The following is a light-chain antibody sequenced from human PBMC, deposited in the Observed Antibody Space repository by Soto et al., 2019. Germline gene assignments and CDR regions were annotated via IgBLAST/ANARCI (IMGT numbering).Light chain of an antibody. CDR2: FGS. J-gene: IGKJ5*01. CDR3: MQALQSLT. V-gene: IGKV2-28*01. CDR1: QSLLYNNTYNY. Sequence: EIVMTQSPLTLPVTPVEPASISCXFSQSLLYNNTYNYLDWYVQKPGQSPQLLIYFGSNRAPGVPDRFSGSGSGTDFTLKINRVEAEDVGTYYCMQALQSLTFGQGTRLEI.